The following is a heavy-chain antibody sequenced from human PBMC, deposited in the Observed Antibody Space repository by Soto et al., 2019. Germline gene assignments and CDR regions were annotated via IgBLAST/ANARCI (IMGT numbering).Heavy chain of an antibody. CDR3: AKDFYDPGAFDI. CDR2: ISPSGGST. CDR1: GFTFRSYD. D-gene: IGHD3-3*01. J-gene: IGHJ3*02. Sequence: EVQLLESGGGLVQPGGSLRLSCAASGFTFRSYDMSWVRQAPGKGLEWVSGISPSGGSTYYAASVKGRFTISRDNSKYTLHLQMSSLRAEDTALYYCAKDFYDPGAFDIWGQGTMVTVSS. V-gene: IGHV3-23*01.